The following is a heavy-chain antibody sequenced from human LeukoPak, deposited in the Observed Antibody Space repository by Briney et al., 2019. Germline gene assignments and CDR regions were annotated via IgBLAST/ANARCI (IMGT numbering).Heavy chain of an antibody. CDR2: MWYDGSNK. CDR1: GCTFNSYG. Sequence: PGRSLRLSCAASGCTFNSYGMHGVRQAPGKGLEWVAVMWYDGSNKYYADSVKGRFTISRDNSKNTLYLQMNSLRAEDTAVYYCARDDSSGWYVPFDYWGQGTLVTVSS. D-gene: IGHD6-19*01. CDR3: ARDDSSGWYVPFDY. V-gene: IGHV3-33*01. J-gene: IGHJ4*02.